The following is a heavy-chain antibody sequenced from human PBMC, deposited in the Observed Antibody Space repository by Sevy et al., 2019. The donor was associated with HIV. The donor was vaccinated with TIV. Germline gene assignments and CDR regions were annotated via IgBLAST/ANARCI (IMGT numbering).Heavy chain of an antibody. Sequence: GGSLRLSCTASGFTFGDYAMSWFRQAPGKGLEWVGFIRSKAYGGTTEYAASVKGRFTIARDDYKIIAYLQMTSMKSDDTAVYYCTGDVSQCDFGSGYYLNWFDPWGQGTLVTVSS. D-gene: IGHD3-3*01. CDR3: TGDVSQCDFGSGYYLNWFDP. V-gene: IGHV3-49*03. J-gene: IGHJ5*02. CDR1: GFTFGDYA. CDR2: IRSKAYGGTT.